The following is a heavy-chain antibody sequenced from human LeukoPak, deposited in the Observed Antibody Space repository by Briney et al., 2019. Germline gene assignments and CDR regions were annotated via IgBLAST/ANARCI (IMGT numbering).Heavy chain of an antibody. J-gene: IGHJ6*02. Sequence: SETLSLTCAVYGGSFSGYYWSWIRQPPGKGLEWIGETNHSGSTNYNPSLKSRVTISVDTSKNQFSLKLSSVTAADTAVYYCARGPRSTRCCSSTSCYTGCYYYGMDVWGQGTTVTVSS. D-gene: IGHD2-2*02. V-gene: IGHV4-34*01. CDR3: ARGPRSTRCCSSTSCYTGCYYYGMDV. CDR2: TNHSGST. CDR1: GGSFSGYY.